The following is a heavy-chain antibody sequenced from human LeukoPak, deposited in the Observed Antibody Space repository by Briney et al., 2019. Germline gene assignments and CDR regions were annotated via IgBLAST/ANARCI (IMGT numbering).Heavy chain of an antibody. CDR1: GFTVSSNY. CDR2: IKQDGSDK. J-gene: IGHJ4*02. V-gene: IGHV3-7*01. D-gene: IGHD3-10*01. Sequence: GGSLRLSCAASGFTVSSNYMSWVRQAPGKGLEWVANIKQDGSDKHYVDSVKGRFTISRDNAKNSLYLQMNSLRAEDTAMYYCANYYNSGPQGDYWGQGTLVTVSS. CDR3: ANYYNSGPQGDY.